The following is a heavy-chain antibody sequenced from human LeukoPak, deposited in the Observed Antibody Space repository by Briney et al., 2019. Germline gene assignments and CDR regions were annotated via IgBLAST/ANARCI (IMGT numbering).Heavy chain of an antibody. D-gene: IGHD5-12*01. Sequence: SETLSLTCTVSDDSINSYYWIWIRQPPGKGLEWIGFISHSGSIDYNPSLKSRVTISVDTSRKQFSLKLTSVTAADTAVYYCARRDKRGSAFDIWGQGTMVTVSS. J-gene: IGHJ3*02. CDR2: ISHSGSI. V-gene: IGHV4-59*12. CDR3: ARRDKRGSAFDI. CDR1: DDSINSYY.